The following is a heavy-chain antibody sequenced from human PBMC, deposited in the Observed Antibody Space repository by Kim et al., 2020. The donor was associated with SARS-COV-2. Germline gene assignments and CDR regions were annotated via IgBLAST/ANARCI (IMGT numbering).Heavy chain of an antibody. D-gene: IGHD3-9*01. J-gene: IGHJ6*02. CDR2: INAGNGNT. CDR1: GYTFTSYA. V-gene: IGHV1-3*01. Sequence: ASVKVSCKASGYTFTSYAMHWVRQAPGQRLEWMGWINAGNGNTKYSQKFQGRVTITRDTSASTAYMELSSLRSEDTAVYYCARGGPDILTGYMPYYYYYYGMDVWGQGTTVTVSS. CDR3: ARGGPDILTGYMPYYYYYYGMDV.